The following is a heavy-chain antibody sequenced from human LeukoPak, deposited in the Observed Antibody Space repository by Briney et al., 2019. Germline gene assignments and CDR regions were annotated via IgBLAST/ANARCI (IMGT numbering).Heavy chain of an antibody. D-gene: IGHD1-26*01. CDR3: ARHVENLEGSGSYGYFDS. CDR1: GGSITSSTYY. Sequence: PSETLSLTCTVSGGSITSSTYYWGWIRQPPGKGLEWIGTIYFSGTTYYTPSLRSRVTISVDTSKNQISLKLSSVAATDTAVYYCARHVENLEGSGSYGYFDSWGRGTLVTVSS. J-gene: IGHJ4*02. CDR2: IYFSGTT. V-gene: IGHV4-39*01.